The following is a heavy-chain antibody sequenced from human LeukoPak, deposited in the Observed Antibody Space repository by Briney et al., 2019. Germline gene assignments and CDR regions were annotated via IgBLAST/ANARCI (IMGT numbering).Heavy chain of an antibody. J-gene: IGHJ4*02. Sequence: GGSLRLSCAASGFTVSSNYMSWVRQAPGRGLEWVSVIYSGGSTYYADSVKGRFTISGDNSKNTLYLQMNSLRAEDTAVYYCARERNTGYSSSWFDYWGQGTLVTVSS. CDR3: ARERNTGYSSSWFDY. CDR1: GFTVSSNY. CDR2: IYSGGST. V-gene: IGHV3-53*01. D-gene: IGHD6-13*01.